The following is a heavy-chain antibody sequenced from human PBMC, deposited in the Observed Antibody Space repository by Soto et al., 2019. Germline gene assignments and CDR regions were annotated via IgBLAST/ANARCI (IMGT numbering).Heavy chain of an antibody. CDR1: GITFSNNW. CDR3: ADSPWGGAGIDY. Sequence: GGSLRLSCVASGITFSNNWMTWVRQAPGKGLEWVANIKPDGSEKYYVDSVKGRFTISRDTTKNSLYLQMDSLRVEDTAVYYCADSPWGGAGIDYWGQGTKVTVSS. CDR2: IKPDGSEK. D-gene: IGHD3-10*01. J-gene: IGHJ4*02. V-gene: IGHV3-7*01.